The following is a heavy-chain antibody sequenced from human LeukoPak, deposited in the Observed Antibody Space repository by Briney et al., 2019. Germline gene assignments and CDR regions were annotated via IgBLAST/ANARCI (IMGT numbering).Heavy chain of an antibody. CDR2: ISAYNGNT. V-gene: IGHV1-18*01. D-gene: IGHD2-15*01. Sequence: GASVKVSCKASGYTFTSYGISWVRQAPGQGLEWMGWISAYNGNTNYAQKLQGRVTMTTDTSTGTAYMELRSLRSDDTAVYYCARYCSGGSCYPTLGGMDVWGQGTTVTVSS. CDR3: ARYCSGGSCYPTLGGMDV. CDR1: GYTFTSYG. J-gene: IGHJ6*02.